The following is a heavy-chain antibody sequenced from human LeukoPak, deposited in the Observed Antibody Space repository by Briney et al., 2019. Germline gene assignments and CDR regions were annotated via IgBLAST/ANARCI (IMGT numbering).Heavy chain of an antibody. D-gene: IGHD4-11*01. CDR2: INPNSGGT. Sequence: ASVKVSCKASGYTFTGYYMHWVRQAPGQGLEWMGWINPNSGGTNYAQKFQGRVTMTRDTSISTAYMELSRLRSDDTAVYYCARGVPGSNQIFDYWGQGTLVTVSS. V-gene: IGHV1-2*02. CDR1: GYTFTGYY. CDR3: ARGVPGSNQIFDY. J-gene: IGHJ4*02.